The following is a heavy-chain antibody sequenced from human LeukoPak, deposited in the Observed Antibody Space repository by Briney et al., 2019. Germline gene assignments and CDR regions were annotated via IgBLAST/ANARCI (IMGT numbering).Heavy chain of an antibody. CDR2: INPNSGGT. CDR1: GYTFTGYY. CDR3: ARDAVTVLTPFFEF. V-gene: IGHV1-2*02. J-gene: IGHJ4*02. D-gene: IGHD4-23*01. Sequence: GASVKVSCKASGYTFTGYYMHWVRQAPGQGLEWMGWINPNSGGTNYAQKFQGRVTMTRDTSISTAYMELSRLTFDDTAVYYCARDAVTVLTPFFEFWAQGTLVTVSS.